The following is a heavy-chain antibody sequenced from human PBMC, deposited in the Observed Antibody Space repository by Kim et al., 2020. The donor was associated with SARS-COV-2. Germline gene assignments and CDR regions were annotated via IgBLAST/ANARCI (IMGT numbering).Heavy chain of an antibody. CDR1: GFTFRSYG. J-gene: IGHJ4*02. CDR3: GTDLVGPPPSDT. Sequence: GGSLRLSCAASGFTFRSYGMIWVRQAPGKGLEWVAVIWHDGTKENYADSVKGRFTISRDNSNNTLYLQLNSLRVEDTAVYYCGTDLVGPPPSDTWGQGT. D-gene: IGHD2-15*01. V-gene: IGHV3-33*01. CDR2: IWHDGTKE.